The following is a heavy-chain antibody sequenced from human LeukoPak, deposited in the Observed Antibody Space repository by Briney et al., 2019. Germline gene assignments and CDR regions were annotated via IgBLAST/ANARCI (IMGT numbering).Heavy chain of an antibody. D-gene: IGHD2-8*01. Sequence: SETLSLTCTVSGGSISSSSYHWVWIRQPPGKGLVWSGCIFCSGSTYYNPSLKSRVTISVDTSKNQFSHKLSSVTAAGPAGYYCARRYCTNGVCPDAFDIWGERKMVTVSS. CDR1: GGSISSSSYH. CDR2: IFCSGST. V-gene: IGHV4-39*07. CDR3: ARRYCTNGVCPDAFDI. J-gene: IGHJ3*02.